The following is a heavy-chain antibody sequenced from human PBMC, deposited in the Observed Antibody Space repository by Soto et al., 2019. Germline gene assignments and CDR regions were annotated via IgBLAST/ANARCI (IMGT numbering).Heavy chain of an antibody. CDR2: VTWNSGNI. CDR3: XXXXXXXXXXXXXXXXNI. V-gene: IGHV3-9*01. J-gene: IGHJ3*02. CDR1: GFTFGDYG. Sequence: EVQLVESGGGLVQPGRSLRLSCVASGFTFGDYGMHWVRXAPXRGPEWVSGVTWNSGNIAYAETVKGRFTISRDNAKNSLYLQMNSLRAEDXAXXXXXXXXXXXXXXXXXXXXNIXGHGTXVIVSS.